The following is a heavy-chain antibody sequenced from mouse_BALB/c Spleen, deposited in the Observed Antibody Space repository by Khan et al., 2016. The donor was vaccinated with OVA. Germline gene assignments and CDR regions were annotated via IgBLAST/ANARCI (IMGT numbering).Heavy chain of an antibody. CDR3: ARIKKIVATYFDY. Sequence: QVQLQQSGAELVKAGASVKMSCKASGYTFTSYWMHWVKQRLGQGLEWFAETNPTNGRTYYNEKFKSKATLTVDKSSSTAYMLLSGPTFEDSAVYNYARIKKIVATYFDYWGQGTTLTVSS. V-gene: IGHV1S81*02. J-gene: IGHJ2*01. D-gene: IGHD1-1*01. CDR2: TNPTNGRT. CDR1: GYTFTSYW.